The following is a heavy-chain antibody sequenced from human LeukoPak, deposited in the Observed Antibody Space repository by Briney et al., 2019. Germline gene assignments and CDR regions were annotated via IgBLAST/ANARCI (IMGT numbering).Heavy chain of an antibody. CDR2: ISAYNGNT. Sequence: ASVKVSCKASGYTFTSYGISWVRQAPGKGLEWMGWISAYNGNTNYAQKFQGRVTMTRDTSTSTVYMELSSLRSEDTAVYYCAREGLCSSTSCYPDYWGQGTLVTVSS. J-gene: IGHJ4*02. D-gene: IGHD2-2*01. CDR1: GYTFTSYG. V-gene: IGHV1-18*01. CDR3: AREGLCSSTSCYPDY.